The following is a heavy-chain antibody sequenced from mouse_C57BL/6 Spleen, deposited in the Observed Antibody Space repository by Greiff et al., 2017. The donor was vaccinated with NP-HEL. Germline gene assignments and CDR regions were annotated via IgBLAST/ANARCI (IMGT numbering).Heavy chain of an antibody. D-gene: IGHD2-4*01. CDR2: IYPGDGDT. CDR3: ARHRDYDAVDY. J-gene: IGHJ2*01. V-gene: IGHV1-80*01. Sequence: QVQLQQSGAELVKPGASVKISCKASGYAFSSYWMNWVKQRPGKGLEWIGQIYPGDGDTNYNGKFKGKATLTADKSSSTAYMQLSSLTTEDSAVYFCARHRDYDAVDYWGQGTTLTVSS. CDR1: GYAFSSYW.